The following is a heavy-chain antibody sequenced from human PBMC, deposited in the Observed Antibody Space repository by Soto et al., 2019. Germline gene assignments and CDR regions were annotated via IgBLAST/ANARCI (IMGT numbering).Heavy chain of an antibody. Sequence: GGSLRLSCAASGFTFSSYGIHWVRQAPGKGLEWVAVIWYDGSNKYYADSVKGRFTISRDNSKNTLYLQMNSLRAEDTAVYYCARDLSSTIAAAGTSFDYWGQGTLVTVSS. D-gene: IGHD6-13*01. CDR3: ARDLSSTIAAAGTSFDY. CDR2: IWYDGSNK. V-gene: IGHV3-33*01. CDR1: GFTFSSYG. J-gene: IGHJ4*02.